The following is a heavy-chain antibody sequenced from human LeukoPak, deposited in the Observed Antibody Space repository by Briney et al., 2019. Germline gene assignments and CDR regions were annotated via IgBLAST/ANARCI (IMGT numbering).Heavy chain of an antibody. D-gene: IGHD6-13*01. J-gene: IGHJ4*02. V-gene: IGHV3-23*01. CDR3: VKLSSGSGSSFGFDS. CDR2: ISNGGVTT. CDR1: GFTFGSYA. Sequence: GESLRLSCAASGFTFGSYAMSWVRQTPGKSLEWVSIISNGGVTTYYADSVRGRFTISRDNSKDLLYLQMDNLRAEDTAVYYCVKLSSGSGSSFGFDSWGLGTLVTVSS.